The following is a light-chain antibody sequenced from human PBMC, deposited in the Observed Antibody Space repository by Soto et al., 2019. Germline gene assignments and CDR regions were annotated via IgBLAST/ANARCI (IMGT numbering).Light chain of an antibody. CDR2: DVS. CDR1: SSDVGGYNY. J-gene: IGLJ2*01. V-gene: IGLV2-14*01. CDR3: SSSTTSSSLLV. Sequence: QSALTQPASVSGSPGQSITISCTGTSSDVGGYNYVSWYQQHPGKAPKLMIYDVSNRPSGVSNRFSGSKSGNTASLTISGRQAAEDEADYYSSSTTSSSLLVFGTGTKVTVL.